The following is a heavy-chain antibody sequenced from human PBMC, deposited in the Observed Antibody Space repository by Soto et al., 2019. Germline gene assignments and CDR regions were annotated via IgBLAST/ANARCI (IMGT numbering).Heavy chain of an antibody. CDR2: IIPIFGTA. J-gene: IGHJ4*02. V-gene: IGHV1-69*12. CDR1: GGTFSSYA. CDR3: ARAVYYYDSSGYYSLDY. D-gene: IGHD3-22*01. Sequence: QVQLVQSGAEVKKPGSSVKVSCKASGGTFSSYAISWVRQAPGQGLEWMGGIIPIFGTANYAQKFQGRVTITAXXSXSTXYMELSSLRSEDTAVYYCARAVYYYDSSGYYSLDYWGQGTLVTVSS.